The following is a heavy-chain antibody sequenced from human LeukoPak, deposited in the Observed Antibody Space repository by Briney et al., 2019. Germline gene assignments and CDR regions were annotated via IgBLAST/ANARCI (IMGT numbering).Heavy chain of an antibody. CDR3: ARNLPAADY. J-gene: IGHJ4*02. CDR2: ISYNERNK. D-gene: IGHD2-2*01. Sequence: PGGSLRLSCSASGFTFNACGMHWVRQAPGKGLEWVALISYNERNKVYADSVKGRFTIARDNSKKTLYLQMNSLRAEDTAVYYCARNLPAADYWGQGTLVTVSS. V-gene: IGHV3-30*03. CDR1: GFTFNACG.